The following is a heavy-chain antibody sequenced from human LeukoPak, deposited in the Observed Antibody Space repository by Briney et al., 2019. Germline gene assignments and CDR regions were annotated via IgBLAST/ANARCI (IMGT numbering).Heavy chain of an antibody. Sequence: SGGSLRLPCAASGFTFSNYGLSWVRQAPGKGLEWVSGITGSGGSTYYADSVKGRFTISRDNSKNTLYLQMNSLRAEDTAVYYCAKDDAWLRFGEWSQGTLVTVSS. CDR2: ITGSGGST. D-gene: IGHD3-10*01. CDR3: AKDDAWLRFGE. J-gene: IGHJ4*02. CDR1: GFTFSNYG. V-gene: IGHV3-23*01.